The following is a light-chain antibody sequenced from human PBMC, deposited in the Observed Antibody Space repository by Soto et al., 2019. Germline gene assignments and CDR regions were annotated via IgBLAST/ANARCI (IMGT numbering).Light chain of an antibody. CDR2: DAS. CDR3: QHYNDYSGT. J-gene: IGKJ2*01. Sequence: IQMTQSPSTLSASVGDTVTITCRASQSISTWLAWYQQKPGKAPKVLMYDASSLESGVPPRFSGSGYGTEYTLTISSLQPDDFATYYCQHYNDYSGTFGKGTKVDIK. V-gene: IGKV1-5*01. CDR1: QSISTW.